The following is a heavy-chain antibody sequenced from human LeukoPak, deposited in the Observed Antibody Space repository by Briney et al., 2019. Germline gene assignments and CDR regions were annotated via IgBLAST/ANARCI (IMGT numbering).Heavy chain of an antibody. D-gene: IGHD4-17*01. CDR3: AKWSGDYPSYYLDY. CDR1: GFTFSSFG. Sequence: GGSLRLSCAASGFTFSSFGLHWVRQAPGKGLEWVALIRSDGSSNNYADSVKGRFTISRDTSKNTVHLQMNNLRAEDTAVYYCAKWSGDYPSYYLDYWGQGTLVTVSS. CDR2: IRSDGSSN. J-gene: IGHJ4*02. V-gene: IGHV3-30*02.